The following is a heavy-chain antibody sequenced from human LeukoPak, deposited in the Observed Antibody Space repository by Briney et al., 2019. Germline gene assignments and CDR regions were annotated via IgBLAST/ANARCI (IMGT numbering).Heavy chain of an antibody. Sequence: GASVKVSCKVSGYTLTELSMHWVRQAPGKGLEWMGRINPNSGGTNYAQKFQGRVTMTRDTSISTAYMELSRLRSDDTAVYYCARQDYDSSGYYLGYWRQGTLVTVSS. J-gene: IGHJ4*02. V-gene: IGHV1-2*06. CDR3: ARQDYDSSGYYLGY. D-gene: IGHD3-22*01. CDR1: GYTLTELS. CDR2: INPNSGGT.